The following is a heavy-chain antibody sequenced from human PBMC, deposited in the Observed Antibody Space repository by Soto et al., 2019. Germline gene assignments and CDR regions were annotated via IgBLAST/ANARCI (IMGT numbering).Heavy chain of an antibody. V-gene: IGHV4-31*03. CDR1: GGSISSGGYY. Sequence: PSETLSLTCTVSGGSISSGGYYWSWIRQHPGKGLEWIGYIYYSGSTYYNPSLKSRVTISVDTSKNQFSLKLSSVTAADTAVYYCARGGLGYGMDVWGQGTTVTVSS. J-gene: IGHJ6*02. D-gene: IGHD6-6*01. CDR3: ARGGLGYGMDV. CDR2: IYYSGST.